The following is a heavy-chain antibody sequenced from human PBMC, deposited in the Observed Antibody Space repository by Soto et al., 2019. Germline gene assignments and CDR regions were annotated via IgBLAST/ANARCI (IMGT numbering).Heavy chain of an antibody. CDR3: AKDPAYCGGDCYSVYYFDY. CDR2: ISGSGGST. Sequence: WGSLRLSCAASGFTFISYAISLFRHSAVKGLEWVSAISGSGGSTYYADSVKGRFTISRDNSKNTLYLQMNSLRAEDTAVYYCAKDPAYCGGDCYSVYYFDYWGQGTLVTVSS. D-gene: IGHD2-21*02. CDR1: GFTFISYA. J-gene: IGHJ4*02. V-gene: IGHV3-23*01.